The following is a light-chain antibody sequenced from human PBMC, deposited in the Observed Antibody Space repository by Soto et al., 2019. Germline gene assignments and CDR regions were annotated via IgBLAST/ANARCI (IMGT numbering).Light chain of an antibody. CDR1: QNVYINS. Sequence: EIVLTQSPGTLSLSPGERVTLSCRASQNVYINSLAWYQQKPGQTPRLLIYGASTRAAAVPDRFSGSGSGTDFALSIDGLEPEDFAVYYCQQRGHWPRTFGQGTKVEMK. V-gene: IGKV3-20*01. CDR3: QQRGHWPRT. J-gene: IGKJ1*01. CDR2: GAS.